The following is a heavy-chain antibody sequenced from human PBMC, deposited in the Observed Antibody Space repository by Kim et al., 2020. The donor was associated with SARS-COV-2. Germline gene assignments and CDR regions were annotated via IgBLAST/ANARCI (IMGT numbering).Heavy chain of an antibody. CDR1: GFIFSNYW. Sequence: GGSLRLSCAASGFIFSNYWMSWVRQAPGKGLEWVANIKQEGSDKYSVDSVKGRFTISRDNAKNSLYLQMNSLRAEDTAVYYCARGEREITTFGVVILIGMDVWGQGTTVTVSS. D-gene: IGHD3-3*01. CDR2: IKQEGSDK. V-gene: IGHV3-7*03. CDR3: ARGEREITTFGVVILIGMDV. J-gene: IGHJ6*02.